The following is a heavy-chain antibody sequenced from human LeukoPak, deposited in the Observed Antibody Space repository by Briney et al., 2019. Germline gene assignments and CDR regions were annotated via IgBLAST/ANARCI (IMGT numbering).Heavy chain of an antibody. Sequence: GASVKVSCKASGGTFSSYAISWVRQAPGQGLEWMGRIIPIFGTANYAQKFQGRVTITTDESTSTAYMELSSLRSEDTAVYYCARDSDFWSDYYDPPTGPWGQGTLVTVSS. D-gene: IGHD3-3*01. CDR3: ARDSDFWSDYYDPPTGP. V-gene: IGHV1-69*05. J-gene: IGHJ5*02. CDR1: GGTFSSYA. CDR2: IIPIFGTA.